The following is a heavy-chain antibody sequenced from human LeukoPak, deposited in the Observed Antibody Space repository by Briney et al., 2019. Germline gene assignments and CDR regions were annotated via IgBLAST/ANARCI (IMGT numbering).Heavy chain of an antibody. J-gene: IGHJ5*02. CDR3: ARDRSIRRYCSSTSCYGFDP. Sequence: GGSLRLSCAASGFTFSSYWMSWVRQAPGKGLEWVANIMHVVSEKYYVYSVKGRFTISRDNAKNSLYLQMNSLKAEDTAVYYCARDRSIRRYCSSTSCYGFDPCGQGTLVTVSS. D-gene: IGHD2-2*01. CDR1: GFTFSSYW. V-gene: IGHV3-7*03. CDR2: IMHVVSEK.